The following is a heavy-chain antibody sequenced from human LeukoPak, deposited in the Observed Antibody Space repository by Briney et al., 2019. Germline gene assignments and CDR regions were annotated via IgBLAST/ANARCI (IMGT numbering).Heavy chain of an antibody. J-gene: IGHJ4*02. Sequence: SETLSLTCTVSGGSISSYYWSWIRQPPGKGLEWIGYIYYSGSTNYNPSLKSRVTISVDTSKNQFSLKLSFVTAADTAVYYCARGSIAVAGTFDYWGQGTLVTVSS. CDR1: GGSISSYY. CDR2: IYYSGST. V-gene: IGHV4-59*01. CDR3: ARGSIAVAGTFDY. D-gene: IGHD6-19*01.